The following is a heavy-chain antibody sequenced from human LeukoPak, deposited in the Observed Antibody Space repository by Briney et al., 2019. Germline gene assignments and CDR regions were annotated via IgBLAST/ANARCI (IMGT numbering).Heavy chain of an antibody. J-gene: IGHJ1*01. D-gene: IGHD2-2*01. CDR3: ARGHVVPAAAPEYFQH. V-gene: IGHV3-30*19. Sequence: PGGSLRLSCAASGFTFSSYGLHWVRQAPGKGLEWVAVISYDGSNKYYADSVKGRFTISRDNSKNTLYLQMNSLRAEDTAVYYCARGHVVPAAAPEYFQHWGQGTLVTVSS. CDR1: GFTFSSYG. CDR2: ISYDGSNK.